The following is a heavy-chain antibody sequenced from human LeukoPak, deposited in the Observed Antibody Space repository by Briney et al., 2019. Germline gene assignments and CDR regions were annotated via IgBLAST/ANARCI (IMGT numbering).Heavy chain of an antibody. CDR2: ISYDGSNK. D-gene: IGHD5-18*01. CDR1: GFTFSTYA. J-gene: IGHJ4*02. Sequence: GGSLRLSCAASGFTFSTYAMHWVRQAPGKGLEWVAVISYDGSNKSYADSVKGRFTISRDNSKNTLYLQMNSLRAEDTAVYYCARGVQLWGPLDYWGQGTLVTVSS. CDR3: ARGVQLWGPLDY. V-gene: IGHV3-30*04.